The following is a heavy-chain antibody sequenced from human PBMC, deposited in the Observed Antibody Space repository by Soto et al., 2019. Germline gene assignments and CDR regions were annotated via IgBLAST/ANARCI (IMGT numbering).Heavy chain of an antibody. V-gene: IGHV3-48*03. CDR1: GFTFSSYE. CDR2: ISSSGSTI. D-gene: IGHD3-9*01. J-gene: IGHJ4*02. CDR3: ARDGLRYFDWLLGGPFDY. Sequence: GGSLRLSCAASGFTFSSYEMNWVRQAPGKGLEWVSYISSSGSTIYYADSVKGRFTISRDNSKNTLYLQMNSLRAEDTAVYYCARDGLRYFDWLLGGPFDYWGQGTLVTVSS.